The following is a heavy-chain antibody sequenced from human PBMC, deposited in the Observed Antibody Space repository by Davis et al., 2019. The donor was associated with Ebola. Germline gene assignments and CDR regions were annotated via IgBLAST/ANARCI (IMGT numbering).Heavy chain of an antibody. V-gene: IGHV3-30*18. CDR3: AQGDFLRI. D-gene: IGHD3-3*01. CDR1: GFTFSSYG. J-gene: IGHJ4*02. Sequence: PGESLKISCAASGFTFSSYGMHWVRQAPGKGLEWVAVISYDGSNKYYADSVKGRFTISRDNSKNTLYLQMNSLRAEDTAVYYCAQGDFLRIWGQGTLVTVSS. CDR2: ISYDGSNK.